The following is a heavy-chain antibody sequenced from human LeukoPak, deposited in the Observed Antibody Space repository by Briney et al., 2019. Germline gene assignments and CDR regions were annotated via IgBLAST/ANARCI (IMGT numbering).Heavy chain of an antibody. D-gene: IGHD3-22*01. CDR3: ARVDYYDSSGPIDAFDI. CDR2: INPNSGGT. V-gene: IGHV1-2*02. J-gene: IGHJ3*02. CDR1: GYTFTGYY. Sequence: GASVKVSCKASGYTFTGYYMHWVRQAPGQGLEWMGWINPNSGGTNYAQKFQGRVTMTRDTSISTAYMELSRLRSDDTAVYYCARVDYYDSSGPIDAFDIWGQGTMVTVSS.